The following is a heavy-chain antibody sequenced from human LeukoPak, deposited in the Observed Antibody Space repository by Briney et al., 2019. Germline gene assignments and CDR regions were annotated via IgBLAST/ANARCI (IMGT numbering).Heavy chain of an antibody. CDR3: ARAPTSEQQLQFDY. D-gene: IGHD6-13*01. V-gene: IGHV3-48*01. CDR2: ISSSSSTI. CDR1: GFTFSSYS. J-gene: IGHJ4*02. Sequence: PGGSLRLSCAASGFTFSSYSMNWVRQAPGKGLEWVSYISSSSSTIYYADSVKGRFTISRDNAKNSLYLQMNSLRAEDTAVYYCARAPTSEQQLQFDYWGQGILVTVSS.